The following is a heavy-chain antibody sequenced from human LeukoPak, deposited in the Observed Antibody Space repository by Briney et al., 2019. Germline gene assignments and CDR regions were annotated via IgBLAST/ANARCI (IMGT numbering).Heavy chain of an antibody. V-gene: IGHV3-7*04. J-gene: IGHJ3*02. CDR3: ARGDNSAFDI. Sequence: GGSLGLSCAASGFTFRSYRMNWVRQAPGKGLEWVASIKQGESKRYYVDSVNGRFTISRDNAKNSLYLQMNSLRAEDTAVYYCARGDNSAFDIWGQGTMVTVSS. CDR2: IKQGESKR. D-gene: IGHD3-22*01. CDR1: GFTFRSYR.